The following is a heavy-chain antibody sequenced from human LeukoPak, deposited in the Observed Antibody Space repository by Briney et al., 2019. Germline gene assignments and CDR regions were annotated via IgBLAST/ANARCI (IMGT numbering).Heavy chain of an antibody. CDR3: SKDLQLPGYYYYYYMVV. CDR1: VFSFSSYA. CDR2: ISGSGGNT. Sequence: GGSLRLSCAASVFSFSSYAMSWVRQAPGKGLEWVSAISGSGGNTYYPDSVKGGFTIPRYNSNNTLYLQMNSLRAEDMAVYYCSKDLQLPGYYYYYYMVVWGKGSTVTVSS. V-gene: IGHV3-23*01. J-gene: IGHJ6*03. D-gene: IGHD5-24*01.